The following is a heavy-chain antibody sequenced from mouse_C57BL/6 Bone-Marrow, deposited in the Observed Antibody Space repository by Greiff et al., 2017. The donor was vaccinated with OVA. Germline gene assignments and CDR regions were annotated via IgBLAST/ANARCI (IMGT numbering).Heavy chain of an antibody. J-gene: IGHJ2*01. V-gene: IGHV1-54*01. Sequence: VQLQQSGAELVRPGTSVKVSCKASGYAFTNYLIEWVKQRPGQGLEWIGVINPGSGGTNYNEKLKGKATLTADKSSSTVYMQHSSLTSVDSAVYACAFSAGSGSSYHYFDYWGQGTTLTVSS. D-gene: IGHD1-1*01. CDR1: GYAFTNYL. CDR2: INPGSGGT. CDR3: AFSAGSGSSYHYFDY.